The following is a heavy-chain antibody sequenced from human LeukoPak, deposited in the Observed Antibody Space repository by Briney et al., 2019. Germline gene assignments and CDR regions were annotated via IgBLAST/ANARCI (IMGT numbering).Heavy chain of an antibody. J-gene: IGHJ4*02. Sequence: SETLSLTCTVSGGSLSSGSYYWSWIRQPAGKGLEWIGRIYTSGSTNYNPSLKSRVTISVDTSKDQFSLKLSSVTAADTAVYYCARDRSGSHDYWGQGTLVTVSS. CDR1: GGSLSSGSYY. V-gene: IGHV4-61*02. CDR2: IYTSGST. CDR3: ARDRSGSHDY. D-gene: IGHD1-26*01.